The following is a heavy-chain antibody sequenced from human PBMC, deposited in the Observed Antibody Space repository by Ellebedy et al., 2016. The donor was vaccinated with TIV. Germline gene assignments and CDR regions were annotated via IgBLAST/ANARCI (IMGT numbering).Heavy chain of an antibody. D-gene: IGHD3-10*01. CDR3: ARAVGGSGSY. V-gene: IGHV3-7*01. CDR2: INQDGSQK. Sequence: GGSLRLXXAASGFTFSTYWVHWVRQAPGKGLEWVANINQDGSQKYYVDSVKGRFTISRDNAKNSLYLQMNSLSAEDTAVYYCARAVGGSGSYWGQGTLVTVSP. CDR1: GFTFSTYW. J-gene: IGHJ4*02.